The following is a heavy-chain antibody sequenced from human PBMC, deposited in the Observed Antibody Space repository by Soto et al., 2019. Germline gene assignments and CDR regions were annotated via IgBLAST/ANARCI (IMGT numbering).Heavy chain of an antibody. D-gene: IGHD3-22*01. CDR2: INHSGST. CDR3: ARGRFYYYDSSGYYY. CDR1: EVSSVDLY. Sequence: ASVTLCLRCGVEEVSSVDLYGSRILKPPGKGLEWIGEINHSGSTNYHPSLKSRVTISVDTSKNQFSLKLSSVTAADTAVYYCARGRFYYYDSSGYYYWGQGTLVTV. J-gene: IGHJ4*02. V-gene: IGHV4-34*01.